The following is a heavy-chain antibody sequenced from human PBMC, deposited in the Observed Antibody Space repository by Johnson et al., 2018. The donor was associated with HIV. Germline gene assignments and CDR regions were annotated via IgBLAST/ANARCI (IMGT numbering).Heavy chain of an antibody. CDR3: ARPYDAFVYGAFDV. Sequence: QLVESGGELVQPGGSLRLSCVASGFTFSNYWMSWVRQAPGKGLEWVANIKQDGSKKYYVGSVRGRFTISRDNANPSLSLQMDSLRVEDTAVYYCARPYDAFVYGAFDVWGPWTMVTVSS. CDR2: IKQDGSKK. V-gene: IGHV3-7*01. D-gene: IGHD5/OR15-5a*01. CDR1: GFTFSNYW. J-gene: IGHJ3*01.